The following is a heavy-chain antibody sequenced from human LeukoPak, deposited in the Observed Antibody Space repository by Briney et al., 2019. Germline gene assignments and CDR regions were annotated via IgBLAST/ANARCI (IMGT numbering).Heavy chain of an antibody. V-gene: IGHV3-30*02. J-gene: IGHJ3*01. D-gene: IGHD3-3*01. Sequence: PGGPLTLACAVSGVILRKYDIQWIRRVAGKELRWLSLIRYDGIDKHYAGSVQGRLSASRDKAKNAVYLHMNSRRAEDTVLYYCALSRNYGLFDVGGRGTVVSVSS. CDR2: IRYDGIDK. CDR3: ALSRNYGLFDV. CDR1: GVILRKYD.